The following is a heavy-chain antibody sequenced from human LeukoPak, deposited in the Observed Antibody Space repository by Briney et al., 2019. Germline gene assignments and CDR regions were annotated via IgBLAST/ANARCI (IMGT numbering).Heavy chain of an antibody. CDR1: GFSISNHS. Sequence: GGSLRLSCAASGFSISNHSMNWVRQAPGKGLEWVSSISSNSKSTYYADSVKGRFTISRDNAKNSLFLQMNSLRAEDTAVYYCAKSLAASVDWFDPWGQGTLVTVSS. J-gene: IGHJ5*02. D-gene: IGHD6-6*01. V-gene: IGHV3-21*01. CDR2: ISSNSKST. CDR3: AKSLAASVDWFDP.